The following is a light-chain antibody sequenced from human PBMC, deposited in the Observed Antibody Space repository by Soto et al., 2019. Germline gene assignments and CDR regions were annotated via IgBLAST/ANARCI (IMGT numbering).Light chain of an antibody. CDR3: QQRTNWRLT. CDR2: DAS. Sequence: EIVLTQSPPTLSLSPGERATLSCRASQSVDRHLTWYQQKPGQAPRLLIYDASNRATGIPARFSGSGSGTDFTLTISSLEPEDFAVYFCQQRTNWRLTFGGGTKVEIK. CDR1: QSVDRH. J-gene: IGKJ4*01. V-gene: IGKV3-11*01.